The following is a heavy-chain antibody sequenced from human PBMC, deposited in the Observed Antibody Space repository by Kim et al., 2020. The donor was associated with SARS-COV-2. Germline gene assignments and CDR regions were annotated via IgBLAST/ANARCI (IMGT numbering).Heavy chain of an antibody. CDR3: GSHYYGSGSYYMVGY. CDR2: INPNSGGT. J-gene: IGHJ4*02. D-gene: IGHD3-10*01. Sequence: ASVKVSCKASGYTFTGYYMHWVRQATGQGLEWMGRINPNSGGTNYAQKFQGRVTMTRDTSISTAYMELSRLRSDDTAVYYCGSHYYGSGSYYMVGYWGQGTLVTVSS. CDR1: GYTFTGYY. V-gene: IGHV1-2*06.